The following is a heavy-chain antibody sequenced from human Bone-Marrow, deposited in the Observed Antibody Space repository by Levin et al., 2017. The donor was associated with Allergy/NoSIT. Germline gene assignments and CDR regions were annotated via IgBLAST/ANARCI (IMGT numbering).Heavy chain of an antibody. CDR3: ARGASLGGYGDYGPDY. D-gene: IGHD4-17*01. J-gene: IGHJ4*02. CDR1: GFTFGSYW. Sequence: GESLKISCVASGFTFGSYWMHWVRQVPGKGPVWVSRINTDASSISHADSVKGRFTISRDNARNTLYLQMNSLRVEDTALYYCARGASLGGYGDYGPDYWGQGTLVTVSS. CDR2: INTDASSI. V-gene: IGHV3-74*01.